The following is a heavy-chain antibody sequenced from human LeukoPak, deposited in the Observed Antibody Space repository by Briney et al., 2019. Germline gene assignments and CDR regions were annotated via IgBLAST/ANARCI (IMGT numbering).Heavy chain of an antibody. J-gene: IGHJ4*02. CDR2: ISWNSGSI. Sequence: GRSLRLSCAASGFTFDDYAMHWVRQAPGKGLEWVLGISWNSGSIGYADSVKGRFTISRDNAKNSLYLQMNSLRAEDTALYYCARDRSAMIVDWGQGTLVTVSS. CDR3: ARDRSAMIVD. V-gene: IGHV3-9*01. CDR1: GFTFDDYA. D-gene: IGHD3-22*01.